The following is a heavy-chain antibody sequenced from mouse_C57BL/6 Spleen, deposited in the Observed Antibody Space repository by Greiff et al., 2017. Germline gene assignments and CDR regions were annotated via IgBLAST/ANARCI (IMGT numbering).Heavy chain of an antibody. CDR3: ARWMPSGY. CDR2: IDPSDSYT. Sequence: VQLQQPGAELVMPGASVKLSCKASGYTFTSYWMHWVKQRPGQGLEWIGEIDPSDSYTNYNQKFKGKSTLPVDKSSSTAYMQLSSLTSEDSAVYCCARWMPSGYWGQGTTLSVSS. J-gene: IGHJ2*01. V-gene: IGHV1-69*01. CDR1: GYTFTSYW. D-gene: IGHD6-1*01.